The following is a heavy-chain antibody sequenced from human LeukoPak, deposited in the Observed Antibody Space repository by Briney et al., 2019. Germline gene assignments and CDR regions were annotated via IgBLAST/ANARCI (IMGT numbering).Heavy chain of an antibody. V-gene: IGHV3-23*01. CDR1: GFTFSNYA. D-gene: IGHD5-12*01. CDR3: ADAGYSGYDPIRGFDY. J-gene: IGHJ4*02. CDR2: ISGSGGST. Sequence: GGSLRLSFAASGFTFSNYAMSWVRQAPGKGLEWVSAISGSGGSTYYADSVKGRFTISRDNSKNTLYLQMNSLRAEDTAVYYCADAGYSGYDPIRGFDYWGQGTLVTVSS.